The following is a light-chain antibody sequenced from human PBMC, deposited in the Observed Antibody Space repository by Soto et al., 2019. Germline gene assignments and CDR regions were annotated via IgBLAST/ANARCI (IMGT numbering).Light chain of an antibody. CDR2: LNSDGSH. CDR3: QTWGSGIVV. Sequence: QLVLTQSPSASASLGASVKRTCTLSSGQSNYAIAWHQQQSEKGPRYLMKLNSDGSHSKGDGIPDRFSGSSSGAERYLTISSLQSEDEADYYCQTWGSGIVVFGGGTKLTVL. CDR1: SGQSNYA. V-gene: IGLV4-69*01. J-gene: IGLJ2*01.